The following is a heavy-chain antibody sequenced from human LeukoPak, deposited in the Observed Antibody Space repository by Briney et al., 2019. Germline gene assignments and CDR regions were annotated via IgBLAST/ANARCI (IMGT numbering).Heavy chain of an antibody. D-gene: IGHD4-23*01. CDR2: IYYSGST. CDR3: ARSLVVTSWFDP. J-gene: IGHJ5*02. CDR1: GGSISSSSYY. Sequence: PSETLSLTCTVSGGSISSSSYYWGWIRQPPGKGLEWIGSIYYSGSTYYNPSLKSRVTISVDTSKNQFSLKLSSVTAADTAVYYCARSLVVTSWFDPWGQGTLVTVSS. V-gene: IGHV4-39*01.